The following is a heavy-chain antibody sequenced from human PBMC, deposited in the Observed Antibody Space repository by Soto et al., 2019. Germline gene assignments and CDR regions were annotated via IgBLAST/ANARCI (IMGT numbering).Heavy chain of an antibody. D-gene: IGHD3-22*01. Sequence: SVKVSCKASGGAFGSYVINWVRQAPGQGLEWLGGIIPISGTANYAQKFLGRVTITADESSSTAYMELSSLRSEDTAVYYCASLPRQPPYYESRAYYYQPWGQGTLVTVSS. CDR1: GGAFGSYV. CDR3: ASLPRQPPYYESRAYYYQP. J-gene: IGHJ1*01. V-gene: IGHV1-69*13. CDR2: IIPISGTA.